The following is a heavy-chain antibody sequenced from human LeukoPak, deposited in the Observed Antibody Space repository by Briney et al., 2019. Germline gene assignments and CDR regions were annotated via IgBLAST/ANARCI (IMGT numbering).Heavy chain of an antibody. V-gene: IGHV4-61*02. CDR2: IYTSGST. Sequence: PSQTLSLTCTVSGGSISSGSYYWSWIRQPAGKGLEWIGRIYTSGSTNYNPSLKSRVTISVDTSKDQFSLKLSSVTAADTAVYYCARGRSLGAAAGNYYYMDVWGKGTTVTISS. J-gene: IGHJ6*03. D-gene: IGHD6-13*01. CDR1: GGSISSGSYY. CDR3: ARGRSLGAAAGNYYYMDV.